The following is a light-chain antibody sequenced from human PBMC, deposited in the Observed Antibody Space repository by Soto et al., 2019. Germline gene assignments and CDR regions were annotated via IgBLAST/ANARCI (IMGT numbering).Light chain of an antibody. CDR3: QQYNNWPPLT. CDR1: QSVSSN. V-gene: IGKV3-15*01. J-gene: IGKJ5*01. Sequence: ILMTQSPSTLAVARGESDTLSCGSSQSVSSNLAWYQQKPGQAPRLLIYGASTRATGIPARCSGSGSWTEFTLTISSLQSEDFALDYCQQYNNWPPLTFGQGTRLAIK. CDR2: GAS.